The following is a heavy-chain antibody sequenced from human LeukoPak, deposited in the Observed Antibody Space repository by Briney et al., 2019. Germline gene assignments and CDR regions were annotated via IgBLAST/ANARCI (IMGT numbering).Heavy chain of an antibody. CDR1: GGSISSGDYY. D-gene: IGHD3-22*01. V-gene: IGHV4-30-4*01. CDR3: ARDKGLSYDSSGYSQGFDI. J-gene: IGHJ3*02. CDR2: IYYSGST. Sequence: SQTLSLTCTVSGGSISSGDYYWSWIRQPPGKGLEWIGYIYYSGSTYYNPSLKSRVTISVDTSKNQFSLKLSSVTAADTALYYCARDKGLSYDSSGYSQGFDIWGQGTMVTVSS.